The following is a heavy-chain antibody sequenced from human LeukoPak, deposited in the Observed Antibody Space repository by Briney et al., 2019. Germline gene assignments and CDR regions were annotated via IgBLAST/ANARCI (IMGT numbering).Heavy chain of an antibody. CDR3: AELGITMIGGV. D-gene: IGHD3-10*02. Sequence: GGSLRLSCVASGFTFSSYSMNWVRQAPGKGLEWVSSISSSSSYIYYSDSVKGRFTISRDNAKNSLYLQMNSLRAEDTAVYYCAELGITMIGGVWGKGTTVTISS. J-gene: IGHJ6*04. V-gene: IGHV3-21*01. CDR1: GFTFSSYS. CDR2: ISSSSSYI.